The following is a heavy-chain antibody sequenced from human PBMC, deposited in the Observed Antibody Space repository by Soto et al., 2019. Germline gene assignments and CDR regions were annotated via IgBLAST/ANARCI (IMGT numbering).Heavy chain of an antibody. CDR3: AKAEKISAVAGYLDN. CDR2: ISGSGSIT. D-gene: IGHD6-19*01. CDR1: EFTFSNYA. Sequence: EVQLLESGGGLVQPGGSLSLSCVASEFTFSNYAMTWVRQAPGKGLEWVSSISGSGSITYYAESVKGRFAISRDNSKKTLFLQMNSLRAEDTGIYYCAKAEKISAVAGYLDNWGQGTLVTVSS. J-gene: IGHJ4*02. V-gene: IGHV3-23*01.